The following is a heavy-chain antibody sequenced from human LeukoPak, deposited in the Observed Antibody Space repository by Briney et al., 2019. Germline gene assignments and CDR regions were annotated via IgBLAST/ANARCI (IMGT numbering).Heavy chain of an antibody. CDR1: GSIFSTYW. CDR2: IYTGGGR. J-gene: IGHJ4*02. CDR3: ARGIDY. Sequence: GGSLRLSCAASGSIFSTYWMNWVRQAPGKELEWVSVIYTGGGRYYADSVRGRFTISRDTSKNMVFLQMNSLRVEDTAVYYCARGIDYWGRGTLVTVSS. V-gene: IGHV3-53*01.